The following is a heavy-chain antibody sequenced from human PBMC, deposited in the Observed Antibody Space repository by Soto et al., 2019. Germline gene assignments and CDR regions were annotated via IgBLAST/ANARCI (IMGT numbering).Heavy chain of an antibody. D-gene: IGHD6-19*01. J-gene: IGHJ4*02. Sequence: GGSLRLSCAASGFTFSSYGMHWVRQAPGKGLEWVAVISYDGSNKYYADSVKGRFTISRDNSKNTLYLQMNSLRAEDTAVYYCAKDHPVAGSYFDYWGQGTLVTVSS. CDR1: GFTFSSYG. CDR2: ISYDGSNK. V-gene: IGHV3-30*18. CDR3: AKDHPVAGSYFDY.